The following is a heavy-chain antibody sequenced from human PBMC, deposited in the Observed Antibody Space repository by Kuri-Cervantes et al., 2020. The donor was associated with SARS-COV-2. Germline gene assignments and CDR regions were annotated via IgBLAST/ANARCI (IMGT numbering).Heavy chain of an antibody. CDR2: IYYSGST. CDR1: GGSITSYY. D-gene: IGHD2-15*01. CDR3: ARHLQGYCSGGSCYGGWFDP. V-gene: IGHV4-59*08. Sequence: GSLRLSCSVPGGSITSYYWSWIRQPPGKGLEWIGYIYYSGSTNYHPSLKSRVTISVDTSRNQFSLKLSSVTAADTAVYYCARHLQGYCSGGSCYGGWFDPWGQGTLVTVSS. J-gene: IGHJ5*02.